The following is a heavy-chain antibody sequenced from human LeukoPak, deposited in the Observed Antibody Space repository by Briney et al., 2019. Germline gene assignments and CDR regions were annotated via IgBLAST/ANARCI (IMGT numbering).Heavy chain of an antibody. D-gene: IGHD1-26*01. CDR1: GGTFSGYA. CDR3: ASSNGPVGATDQDSYYYYYKDV. J-gene: IGHJ6*03. CDR2: IIPIFGTA. Sequence: SVKVSCKASGGTFSGYAISWVRQAPGQGLEWMGGIIPIFGTANYAQKFQGRVTITADESTSTAYMELSSLRSEDTAVYYCASSNGPVGATDQDSYYYYYKDVWGKGTTVTVSS. V-gene: IGHV1-69*13.